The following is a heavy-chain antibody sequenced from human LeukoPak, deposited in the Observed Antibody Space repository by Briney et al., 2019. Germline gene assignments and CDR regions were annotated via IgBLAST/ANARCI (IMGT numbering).Heavy chain of an antibody. Sequence: GGSLRLSCAASGFTFSNYWMSWVRQAPGKGLEWVANIKEDGSEKYYVDSVKGRFTISRDNAKNSLYLQMNSLRAEDTAVYYCARTILRYWGQGTLVTVSS. CDR1: GFTFSNYW. D-gene: IGHD3-10*01. V-gene: IGHV3-7*01. CDR2: IKEDGSEK. CDR3: ARTILRY. J-gene: IGHJ4*02.